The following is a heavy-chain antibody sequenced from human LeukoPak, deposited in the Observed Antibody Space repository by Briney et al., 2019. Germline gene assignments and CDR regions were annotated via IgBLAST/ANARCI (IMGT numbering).Heavy chain of an antibody. J-gene: IGHJ4*02. V-gene: IGHV3-23*01. CDR3: AEDDAWIRFGE. CDR2: ISPSGDIT. Sequence: GGSLRLSCAASGFTFSKHGMDWVRQAPGKGLEGVSGISPSGDITYYADSVKGRFTISRDNSKNTLYLEVISLTAEDTAVYYCAEDDAWIRFGEWSQGTLVTVSS. CDR1: GFTFSKHG. D-gene: IGHD3-10*01.